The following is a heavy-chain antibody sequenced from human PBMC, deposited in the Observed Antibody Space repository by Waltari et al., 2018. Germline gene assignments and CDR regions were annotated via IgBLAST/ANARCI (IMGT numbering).Heavy chain of an antibody. CDR3: ARDLMPVTTYPDFDY. D-gene: IGHD4-17*01. Sequence: QVQQGQSGAEVKKPGGSVTVSCKASGYTFTGDYMHWVRLAPGQGLEWMGRINPNSGGTNYAQKFQGRVTMTRDTSISTAYMELSRLRSDDTAVYYCARDLMPVTTYPDFDYWGQGTLVTVSS. V-gene: IGHV1-2*06. CDR1: GYTFTGDY. CDR2: INPNSGGT. J-gene: IGHJ4*02.